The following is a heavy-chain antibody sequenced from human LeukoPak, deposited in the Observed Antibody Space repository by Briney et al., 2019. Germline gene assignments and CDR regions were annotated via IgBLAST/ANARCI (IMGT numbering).Heavy chain of an antibody. CDR2: IWYDGSNK. J-gene: IGHJ3*02. Sequence: GGSLRLSCGASGCTFSRYGMHWIRQAPGKGLEWVAIIWYDGSNKYYADSVKGRFTISRDNSKSTLYLQIYSLRAEDTAVYYCARDSSTTVTGAFDIWGQGTMVTVSS. V-gene: IGHV3-33*01. D-gene: IGHD4-17*01. CDR1: GCTFSRYG. CDR3: ARDSSTTVTGAFDI.